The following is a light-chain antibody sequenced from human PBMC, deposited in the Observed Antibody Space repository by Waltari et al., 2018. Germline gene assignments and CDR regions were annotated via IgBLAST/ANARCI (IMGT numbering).Light chain of an antibody. Sequence: QSALTQPASVSGSPGQSITTPCTGTSSDLVAPNTLSRYQQHPGKAPKFMIYDVSNRPSGVSSRFSGSKSGNTASLTISGLQAEDDADYYCSSYTSINTLAVVFGGGTRLTVL. CDR1: SSDLVAPNT. J-gene: IGLJ2*01. CDR2: DVS. CDR3: SSYTSINTLAVV. V-gene: IGLV2-14*03.